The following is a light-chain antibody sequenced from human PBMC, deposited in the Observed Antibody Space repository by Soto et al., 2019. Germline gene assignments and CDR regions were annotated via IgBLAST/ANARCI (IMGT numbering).Light chain of an antibody. J-gene: IGKJ2*01. CDR2: AAS. CDR1: QTISSS. V-gene: IGKV1-39*01. CDR3: QQSYSSPQMYT. Sequence: DIQMTQSPSSLSASVGDIVTITCRASQTISSSLNWYQQKPGKAPDLLIYAASNLQSGVPSRFSGSGSGSDFTLTISSLQPEDFATYYCQQSYSSPQMYTFGQGTRLEIK.